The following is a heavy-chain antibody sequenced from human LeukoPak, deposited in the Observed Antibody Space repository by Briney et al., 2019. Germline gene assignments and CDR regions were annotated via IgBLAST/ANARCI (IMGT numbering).Heavy chain of an antibody. CDR2: ISGSGGST. CDR1: GFTFSSYA. CDR3: AKDKSYYYDSGSYGLDY. J-gene: IGHJ4*02. D-gene: IGHD3-10*01. Sequence: GGSLRLSCAASGFTFSSYAMSWVRQAPGKGLEWVSAISGSGGSTYYADSVKGRFTISRDNSKNTLYLQMNSLRAEDTAVYYCAKDKSYYYDSGSYGLDYWGQGTLVAVSS. V-gene: IGHV3-23*01.